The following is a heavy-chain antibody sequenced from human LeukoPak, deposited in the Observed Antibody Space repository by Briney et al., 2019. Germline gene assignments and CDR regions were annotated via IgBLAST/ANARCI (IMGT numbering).Heavy chain of an antibody. CDR2: ISGYNGKI. Sequence: AASVKVSCKASGHTFVSYGISWVRQAPGQGLEWMGWISGYNGKINYAQKFQGRVTMTTDTSTSTAYLELRSLTSEDTAVYYCARRFCSSVSCYDDDAFDVWGQGTLVTVSS. CDR1: GHTFVSYG. D-gene: IGHD2-2*01. V-gene: IGHV1-18*01. J-gene: IGHJ3*01. CDR3: ARRFCSSVSCYDDDAFDV.